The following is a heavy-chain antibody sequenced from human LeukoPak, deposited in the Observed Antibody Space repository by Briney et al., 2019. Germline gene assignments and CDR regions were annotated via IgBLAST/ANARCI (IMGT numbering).Heavy chain of an antibody. CDR2: INPRGTAT. J-gene: IGHJ5*02. D-gene: IGHD3-16*01. V-gene: IGHV1-46*01. CDR3: ARDTSEGDYAWWFDP. Sequence: GASVKLSCKASGYSFTSHDMHWVRQAPGQGLEWMGLINPRGTATRYAESFQGRLTLTRDLSTSTDYMELSSLRSDDTAVYFCARDTSEGDYAWWFDPWGQGTLVTVAS. CDR1: GYSFTSHD.